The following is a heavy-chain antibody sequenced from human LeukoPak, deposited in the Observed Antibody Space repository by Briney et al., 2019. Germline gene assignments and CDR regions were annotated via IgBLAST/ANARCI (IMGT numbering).Heavy chain of an antibody. V-gene: IGHV3-23*01. CDR1: GFTFSSYA. CDR3: AKSFGYGDSSFDY. D-gene: IGHD4-17*01. Sequence: GGSLRLSCAASGFTFSSYAMSWVRQAPGKGLELVSAISGSGGSTYYADSVKGRFTISRDNSKNTLYLQMNSLRAEDTAVYYCAKSFGYGDSSFDYWGQGTLVTVSS. CDR2: ISGSGGST. J-gene: IGHJ4*02.